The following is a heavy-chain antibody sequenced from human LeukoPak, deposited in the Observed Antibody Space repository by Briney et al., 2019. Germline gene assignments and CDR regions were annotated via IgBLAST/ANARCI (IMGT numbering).Heavy chain of an antibody. CDR2: IRYDGSNK. J-gene: IGHJ4*02. CDR1: GFTFSSYG. Sequence: GGSLRLSCAASGFTFSSYGMHWVRQAPGKGLEWVAFIRYDGSNKYYADSVKGRFTISRDNSKNTLCLQMNSLRAEDTAVYYCAKDWLGLDYCSSTSCLPSYFDYWGQGTLVTVSS. V-gene: IGHV3-30*02. CDR3: AKDWLGLDYCSSTSCLPSYFDY. D-gene: IGHD2-2*01.